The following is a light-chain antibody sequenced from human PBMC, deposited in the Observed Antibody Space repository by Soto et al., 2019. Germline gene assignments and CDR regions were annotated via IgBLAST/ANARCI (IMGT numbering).Light chain of an antibody. Sequence: TVLTQSPATLSLSPGESATLCCRASQSVSTYIAWYQQKPGQAPRLLIYDASNRVTGIPARFRGSGSGTDFTLTISCLQSEDFATYYCQQYYSYPRTFGQGTKVDIK. CDR2: DAS. CDR1: QSVSTY. V-gene: IGKV3-11*01. J-gene: IGKJ1*01. CDR3: QQYYSYPRT.